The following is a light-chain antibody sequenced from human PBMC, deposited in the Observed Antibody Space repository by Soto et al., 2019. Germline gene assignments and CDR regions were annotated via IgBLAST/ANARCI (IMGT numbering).Light chain of an antibody. J-gene: IGLJ1*01. CDR2: EVS. CDR3: CSYAGSTTLYV. Sequence: QSALTQPASVSGSPGQSITISCTGTSSDVGSYSLVSWYQQHPGKAPKLMIYEVSKRPSGVSNRFSASKSGNTASLTISGLHAEDEADYYCCSYAGSTTLYVFGGGTKLTVL. CDR1: SSDVGSYSL. V-gene: IGLV2-23*02.